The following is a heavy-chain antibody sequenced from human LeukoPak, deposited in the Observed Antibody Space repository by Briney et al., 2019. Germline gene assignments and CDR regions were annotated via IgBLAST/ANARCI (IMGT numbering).Heavy chain of an antibody. J-gene: IGHJ6*02. Sequence: PSETLSLTCTVSGGSVSSGSYYWSWIRQPPGKGLEWIGYIYYSGSTNYNPSLKSRVTISVDTSKNQFSLKLSSVTAADTAVYYCARESGYDFWSGLPTPYGMDVWGQGTTVTVSS. D-gene: IGHD3-3*01. V-gene: IGHV4-61*01. CDR1: GGSVSSGSYY. CDR2: IYYSGST. CDR3: ARESGYDFWSGLPTPYGMDV.